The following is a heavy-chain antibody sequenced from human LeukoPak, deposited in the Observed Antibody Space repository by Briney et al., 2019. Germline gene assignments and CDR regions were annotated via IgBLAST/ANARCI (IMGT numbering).Heavy chain of an antibody. CDR2: IKQDGSEE. J-gene: IGHJ4*02. D-gene: IGHD2-15*01. CDR3: ARDLTVRCSGGSCYSAFDY. Sequence: GGSLRLPCAASGFTFSSYWMSWVRQAPGKGLEWVANIKQDGSEEYYVDSVKGRFTISRDNDKNSLYLQMNSLTAEDTAVYYCARDLTVRCSGGSCYSAFDYWGQGTLVTVSS. V-gene: IGHV3-7*01. CDR1: GFTFSSYW.